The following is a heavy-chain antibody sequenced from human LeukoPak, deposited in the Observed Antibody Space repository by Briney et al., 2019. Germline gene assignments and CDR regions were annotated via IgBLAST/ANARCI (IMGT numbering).Heavy chain of an antibody. Sequence: SETLSLTCTVSGGSISSYYWSWIRQPPGKGLEWIGYIYYSGSTNYNPSLKSRVTISVDTSKNQFSLKLSSVTAADTAVYYCASLDPSYDSSGSFDCWGQGTLVTVSS. CDR1: GGSISSYY. V-gene: IGHV4-59*01. CDR2: IYYSGST. D-gene: IGHD3-22*01. CDR3: ASLDPSYDSSGSFDC. J-gene: IGHJ4*02.